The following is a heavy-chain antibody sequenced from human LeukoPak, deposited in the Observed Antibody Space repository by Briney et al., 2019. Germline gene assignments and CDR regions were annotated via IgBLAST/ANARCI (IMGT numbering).Heavy chain of an antibody. J-gene: IGHJ4*02. CDR1: GYTFTSYD. V-gene: IGHV1-8*01. CDR2: MNPNSGNT. Sequence: GASVKVSCKASGYTFTSYDINWVRQATGQGLEWMGWMNPNSGNTGYAQKFQGRVTMTTDTSTSTAYMELRSLRSDDTAVYYCAVGYGDPYYFDYWGQGTLVTVSS. CDR3: AVGYGDPYYFDY. D-gene: IGHD4-17*01.